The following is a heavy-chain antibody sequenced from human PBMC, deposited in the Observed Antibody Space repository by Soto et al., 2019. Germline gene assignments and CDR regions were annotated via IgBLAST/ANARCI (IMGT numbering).Heavy chain of an antibody. CDR1: GGSISSYY. Sequence: SETLSLTCTVAGGSISSYYWSWIRQPPGKGLEWIGYIYYSGSTNYNPSLKSRVTISVDTSKNHFSLKLSSVTAADTAVYYCARGLIAAAGLNWFDPWGQGTLVAVSS. V-gene: IGHV4-59*01. J-gene: IGHJ5*02. CDR2: IYYSGST. D-gene: IGHD6-13*01. CDR3: ARGLIAAAGLNWFDP.